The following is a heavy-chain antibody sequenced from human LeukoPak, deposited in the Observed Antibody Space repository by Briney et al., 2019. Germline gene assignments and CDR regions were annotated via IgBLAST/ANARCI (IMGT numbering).Heavy chain of an antibody. Sequence: GGSLRLSCVASGFTFSTYGMNWVRQAPGKGLEWVSYISRSITTIYYADSVKGRFTISRDNAESSLYLQMNGLRAEDTAVYHCARDDCSASSCQKHQNWFDPWGQGTLVTVSS. CDR3: ARDDCSASSCQKHQNWFDP. CDR2: ISRSITTI. J-gene: IGHJ5*02. D-gene: IGHD2-2*01. V-gene: IGHV3-48*01. CDR1: GFTFSTYG.